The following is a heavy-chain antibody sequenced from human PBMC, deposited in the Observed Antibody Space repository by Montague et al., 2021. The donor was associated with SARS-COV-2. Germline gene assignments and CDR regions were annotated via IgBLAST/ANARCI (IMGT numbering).Heavy chain of an antibody. CDR3: ARGRAVTTFYYYYYGMDV. CDR1: GGSTSNYY. Sequence: SETLSLTCSVSGGSTSNYYWTWIRQSPGKGLQWIGYIFYTGSTKFNPSLKSRVSMSLDTSKNQFSLKLSSVTAADTAVYYCARGRAVTTFYYYYYGMDVWGQGTTVTVSS. V-gene: IGHV4-59*12. D-gene: IGHD4-17*01. CDR2: IFYTGST. J-gene: IGHJ6*02.